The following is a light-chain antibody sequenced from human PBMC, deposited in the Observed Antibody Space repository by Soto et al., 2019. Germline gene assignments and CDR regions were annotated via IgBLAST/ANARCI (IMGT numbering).Light chain of an antibody. CDR2: HLS. V-gene: IGKV3-20*01. Sequence: EIVLTQSPGTLSLSPGERATLACRASQSVTSNYLAWYQQKSGQAPRLLIYHLSSRAPGIPDRFSGSGCGTDFTLTISRLEPEDFAVYYCQQYSSPPLTFGPGTKVDIK. CDR3: QQYSSPPLT. CDR1: QSVTSNY. J-gene: IGKJ3*01.